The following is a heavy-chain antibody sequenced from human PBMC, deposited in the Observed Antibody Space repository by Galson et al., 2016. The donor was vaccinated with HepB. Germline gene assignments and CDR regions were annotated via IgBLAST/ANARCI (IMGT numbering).Heavy chain of an antibody. CDR1: GDYITSYY. D-gene: IGHD2-2*01. CDR3: ARRTSSWYYFDY. Sequence: LTCTVSGDYITSYYWSWIRQPPGKGLEWIGYIYYRGSTNYNPSLKSRVTISVDTSKNQFSLKLSSVTAADTAVYYCARRTSSWYYFDYWGQGTLVTVPS. J-gene: IGHJ4*02. CDR2: IYYRGST. V-gene: IGHV4-59*08.